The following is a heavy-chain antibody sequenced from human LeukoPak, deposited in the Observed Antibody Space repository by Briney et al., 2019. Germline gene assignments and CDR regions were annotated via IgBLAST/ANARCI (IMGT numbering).Heavy chain of an antibody. J-gene: IGHJ6*03. CDR2: ISWNSGSI. Sequence: GGSLRLSCAASGFTFDDYAMHWVRQAPGKGLEWVSGISWNSGSIGYADSVKGRFTISRDNAKNSLYLQMNSPRAGDTAVYYCARVATVTTLYYYYMDVWGKGTTVTVSS. CDR1: GFTFDDYA. D-gene: IGHD4-11*01. V-gene: IGHV3-9*01. CDR3: ARVATVTTLYYYYMDV.